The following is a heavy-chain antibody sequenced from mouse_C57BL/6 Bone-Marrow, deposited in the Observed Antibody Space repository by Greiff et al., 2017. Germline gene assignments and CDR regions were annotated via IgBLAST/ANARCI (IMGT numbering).Heavy chain of an antibody. Sequence: DVMLVESGGGLVKPGGSLKLSCAASGFTFSDYGMHWVRQAPEKGLEWVAYISSGSSTIYYADTVKGRFTISRDNAKNTLFLQMTSLRSEDTAMYYCARRWLLPYAMDYWGQGTSVTGSS. CDR1: GFTFSDYG. V-gene: IGHV5-17*01. CDR3: ARRWLLPYAMDY. J-gene: IGHJ4*01. D-gene: IGHD2-3*01. CDR2: ISSGSSTI.